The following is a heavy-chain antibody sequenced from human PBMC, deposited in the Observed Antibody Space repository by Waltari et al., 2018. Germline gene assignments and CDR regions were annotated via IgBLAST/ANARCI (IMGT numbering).Heavy chain of an antibody. CDR3: ARGYRWYYYMDV. V-gene: IGHV4-59*01. Sequence: QVQLQESGPGLVKPSETLSLTCTVSGGSISSYYWSWIRQPPGKGLEWIGYIYYSGSTNSNPPLKSRVTISVDTSKNQFSLKLSSVTAADTAVYYCARGYRWYYYMDVWGKGTTVTVSS. J-gene: IGHJ6*03. D-gene: IGHD4-4*01. CDR1: GGSISSYY. CDR2: IYYSGST.